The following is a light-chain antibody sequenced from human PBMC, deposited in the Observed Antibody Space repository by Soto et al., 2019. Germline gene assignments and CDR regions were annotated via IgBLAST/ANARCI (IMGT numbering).Light chain of an antibody. CDR3: AAWDDSLSGFHV. Sequence: QSVLTQLPSASGTPGQRVTISCSGGTSNIGTNYVYWYQQLPGTAPKLLIYRDDQRPSGVPDRFSGSKSGTSASLAISGLRSEDEADYFCAAWDDSLSGFHVFGTGTKVTVL. CDR2: RDD. J-gene: IGLJ1*01. V-gene: IGLV1-47*01. CDR1: TSNIGTNY.